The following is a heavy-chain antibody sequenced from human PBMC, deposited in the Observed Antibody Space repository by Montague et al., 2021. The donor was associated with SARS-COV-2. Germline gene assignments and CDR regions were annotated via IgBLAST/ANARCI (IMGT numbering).Heavy chain of an antibody. D-gene: IGHD1-26*01. CDR3: ARTSASSDY. V-gene: IGHV4-59*12. J-gene: IGHJ4*02. Sequence: SETLSLTCTVSGGSISNYFWSWIRQTPGKGLEWIGYIYNGGSTDYNPSLKSRVTISVDTSKNQFSVKLSSVTPEDTAVYYCARTSASSDYWGQGTLVTVSS. CDR1: GGSISNYF. CDR2: IYNGGST.